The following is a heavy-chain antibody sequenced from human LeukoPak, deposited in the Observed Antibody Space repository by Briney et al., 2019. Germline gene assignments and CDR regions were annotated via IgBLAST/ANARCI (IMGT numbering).Heavy chain of an antibody. Sequence: GGSLRLSCAASGFTFSSYGMHWVRQAPGKGLEWVAVIWYDGSNKYYADSVKGRFTISRDNSKSTLYLQMNSLRAEDTAVYYCARGDYDILTGYYTPPPFYYYYYGMDVWGKGTTVTVSS. CDR3: ARGDYDILTGYYTPPPFYYYYYGMDV. V-gene: IGHV3-33*01. D-gene: IGHD3-9*01. CDR1: GFTFSSYG. J-gene: IGHJ6*04. CDR2: IWYDGSNK.